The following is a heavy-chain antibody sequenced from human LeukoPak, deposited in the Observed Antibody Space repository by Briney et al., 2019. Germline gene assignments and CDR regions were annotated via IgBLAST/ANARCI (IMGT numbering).Heavy chain of an antibody. V-gene: IGHV4-59*01. CDR3: ARVPGGSFYDWFDP. D-gene: IGHD1-26*01. J-gene: IGHJ5*02. Sequence: PSETLSLTCTVSGGSLSRYYWSWIRQPPGKGLEWIGYIYYNGSTHCNPSLKSRVTISVDTSKNQSSLKLISVTAADTAVYYCARVPGGSFYDWFDPWGQGTLVTVSS. CDR1: GGSLSRYY. CDR2: IYYNGST.